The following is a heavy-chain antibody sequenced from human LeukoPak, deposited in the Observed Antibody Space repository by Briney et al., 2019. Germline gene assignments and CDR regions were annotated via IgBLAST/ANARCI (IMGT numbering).Heavy chain of an antibody. D-gene: IGHD3-22*01. CDR2: LKSKTDGGTT. J-gene: IGHJ4*02. V-gene: IGHV3-15*01. CDR3: TTHYYDASGDDY. CDR1: GFTFSNAW. Sequence: GGSLTLSCAAAGFTFSNAWMTWVRQPPGKGLEWVGRLKSKTDGGTTDYAAPVKGRFTISRDDSKNTLYLQMNSLITEDTAVYYCTTHYYDASGDDYWGQGTLVTVSS.